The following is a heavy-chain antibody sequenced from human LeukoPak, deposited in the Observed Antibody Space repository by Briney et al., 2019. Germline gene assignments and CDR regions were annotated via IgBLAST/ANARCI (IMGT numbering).Heavy chain of an antibody. D-gene: IGHD6-13*01. J-gene: IGHJ2*01. CDR1: GGSISSYY. V-gene: IGHV4-59*01. Sequence: XETLSLTCTVSGGSISSYYWSWIRQPPGKGLEWIGYIYYSGSTNYNPSLKSRVTISVDTSKNQFSLKLSSVTAADTAVYYCARGSSSSWYWYFDLWGRGTLVTVSS. CDR3: ARGSSSSWYWYFDL. CDR2: IYYSGST.